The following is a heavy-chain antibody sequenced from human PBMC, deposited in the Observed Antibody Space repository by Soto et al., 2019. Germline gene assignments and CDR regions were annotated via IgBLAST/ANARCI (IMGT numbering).Heavy chain of an antibody. CDR3: AREGGDTDMLGYYYGMDV. J-gene: IGHJ6*02. CDR1: GGTFSSYA. CDR2: IIPIFGTA. Sequence: QVQLVQSGAEVKKPGSSVKVSCKASGGTFSSYAISWVRQAPGQGLEWMGGIIPIFGTANYAQKFQGRVTITADESTSTDYMELRSLRSEDTAVYYCAREGGDTDMLGYYYGMDVWGQGTTVTVSS. D-gene: IGHD5-18*01. V-gene: IGHV1-69*01.